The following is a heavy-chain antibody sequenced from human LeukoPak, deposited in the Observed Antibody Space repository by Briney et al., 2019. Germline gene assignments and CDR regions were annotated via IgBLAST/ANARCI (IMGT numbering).Heavy chain of an antibody. J-gene: IGHJ4*02. V-gene: IGHV3-30*02. Sequence: PWGSLRLSCAAAGFTFSSYCMRWVRQAPGKGLELVAFIRYGGSNKYYADSVKGRFTISRDNSKNTLYLQMNSLRAEDTAVYYCAKAGITISGPGDYWGQGTLVTVSS. CDR3: AKAGITISGPGDY. D-gene: IGHD3-3*01. CDR2: IRYGGSNK. CDR1: GFTFSSYC.